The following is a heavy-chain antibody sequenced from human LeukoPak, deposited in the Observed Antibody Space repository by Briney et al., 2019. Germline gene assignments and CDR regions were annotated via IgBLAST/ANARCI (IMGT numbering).Heavy chain of an antibody. V-gene: IGHV3-7*03. D-gene: IGHD2-15*01. CDR2: IKQDGGEK. Sequence: GGSLRLSCAASGFTFSSYWMTWVRRAPGKGLEWVANIKQDGGEKYYVDFVKGRFTLSRDNAKNSLHLQMNSLRAEDTAVYYCTRDNPFGGHWGQGTLVTVSS. CDR3: TRDNPFGGH. CDR1: GFTFSSYW. J-gene: IGHJ4*02.